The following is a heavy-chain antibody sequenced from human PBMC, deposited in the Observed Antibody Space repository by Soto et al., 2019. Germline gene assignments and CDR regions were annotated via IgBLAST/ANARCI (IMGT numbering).Heavy chain of an antibody. CDR1: GYTFTSYG. CDR2: ISAYNGNT. Sequence: QVQLVQSGAEVKKPGASVKVSCKASGYTFTSYGISWVRQAPGQGLEWMGWISAYNGNTNYAQKLQGRVTMTTDSSTSTAYMELRSLRSDDTAVYYCARDRGNGYPKPYWYFDLWGRGTLVTVSS. J-gene: IGHJ2*01. V-gene: IGHV1-18*01. D-gene: IGHD5-18*01. CDR3: ARDRGNGYPKPYWYFDL.